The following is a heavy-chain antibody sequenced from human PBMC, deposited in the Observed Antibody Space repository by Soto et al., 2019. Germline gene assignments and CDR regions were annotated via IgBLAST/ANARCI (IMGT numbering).Heavy chain of an antibody. J-gene: IGHJ6*02. V-gene: IGHV1-69*13. D-gene: IGHD6-13*01. Sequence: SVKVSCKASGGTFSSYAISWVRQAPGQGLEWMGGIIPIFGTANYAQKFQGRVTITADESTSTAYMELSSLRSEDTAVYYCAIGWAAAGDYYYYGMDVWGQGTTVTVSS. CDR3: AIGWAAAGDYYYYGMDV. CDR2: IIPIFGTA. CDR1: GGTFSSYA.